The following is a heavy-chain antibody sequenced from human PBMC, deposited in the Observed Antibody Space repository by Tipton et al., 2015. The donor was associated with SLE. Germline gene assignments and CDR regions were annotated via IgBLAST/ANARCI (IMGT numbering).Heavy chain of an antibody. V-gene: IGHV1-69*05. Sequence: QSGAEVKKPGSSVKVSCRASGDTFSSFGINWVRQAPGQGLEWMGGLIPSFGTANDAQKFQGRVTITTDESTGTAYMELSSLRSEDTAVYYCARGSYGSGNGYWGQGTLVTVSS. J-gene: IGHJ4*02. D-gene: IGHD3-10*01. CDR2: LIPSFGTA. CDR1: GDTFSSFG. CDR3: ARGSYGSGNGY.